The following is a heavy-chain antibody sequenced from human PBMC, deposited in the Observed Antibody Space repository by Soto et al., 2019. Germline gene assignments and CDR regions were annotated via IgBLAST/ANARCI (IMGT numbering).Heavy chain of an antibody. CDR3: ARYGSGINYRDPFDY. D-gene: IGHD3-10*01. Sequence: PGGSLRLSCAASGFAFSHYAMNWVRQAPGTGPEWVAYIKRDGSEKYFVDSVKGRFTISRDNGMNSLYLEMKSLRAEDTAVYYCARYGSGINYRDPFDYWGQGTLVTVSS. CDR2: IKRDGSEK. J-gene: IGHJ4*02. CDR1: GFAFSHYA. V-gene: IGHV3-7*04.